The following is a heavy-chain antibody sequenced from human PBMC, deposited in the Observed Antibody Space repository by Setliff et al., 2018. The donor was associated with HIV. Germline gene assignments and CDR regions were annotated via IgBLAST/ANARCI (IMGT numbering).Heavy chain of an antibody. J-gene: IGHJ3*02. V-gene: IGHV1-3*01. CDR2: VIPGNANI. CDR3: AREVGSKMESDTGGFSI. D-gene: IGHD2-8*02. Sequence: ASVKVSCEASGYTFTNYAIHWVRQVPGQRLEWMGWVIPGNANIRYSQNFHGRVSFTRDTSANTAYMELSSLIFEDTAVYYCAREVGSKMESDTGGFSIWGQGTKVTVSS. CDR1: GYTFTNYA.